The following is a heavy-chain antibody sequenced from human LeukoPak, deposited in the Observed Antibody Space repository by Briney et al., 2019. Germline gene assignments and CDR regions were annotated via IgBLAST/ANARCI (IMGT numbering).Heavy chain of an antibody. CDR2: ISASGGST. D-gene: IGHD2-21*01. J-gene: IGHJ4*02. Sequence: GGSLRLSCAASGFTFNSYAMSWVRQAPGKGLEWVSTISASGGSTYYADTAKGRFTNSRDNSKNTLYLQMNSLRAEDTAVYYCAQDPNNIPVIGIRSRSNYWGQGMLVTVSS. CDR3: AQDPNNIPVIGIRSRSNY. CDR1: GFTFNSYA. V-gene: IGHV3-23*01.